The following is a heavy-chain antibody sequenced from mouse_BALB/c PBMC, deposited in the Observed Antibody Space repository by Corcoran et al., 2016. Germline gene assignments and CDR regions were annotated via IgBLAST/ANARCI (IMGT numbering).Heavy chain of an antibody. CDR2: INTYTGEP. V-gene: IGHV9-1*02. D-gene: IGHD3-1*01. J-gene: IGHJ2*01. Sequence: QIQLVQSGPELKKPGETVKISCKASGYTFTNYGMNWVKQAPGKGLNWMGWINTYTGEPTYADDFKGRFAFSLETSASTAYLQINNLKNEDMATYFCARGSSGYDYWGQGTTLTVSS. CDR1: GYTFTNYG. CDR3: ARGSSGYDY.